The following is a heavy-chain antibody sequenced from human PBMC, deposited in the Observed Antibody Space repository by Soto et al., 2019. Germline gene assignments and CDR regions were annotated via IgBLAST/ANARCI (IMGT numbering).Heavy chain of an antibody. V-gene: IGHV3-23*01. J-gene: IGHJ3*02. CDR1: GFTFSSYA. CDR3: AKPGFSGSYYRIDAFDI. Sequence: GGSLRLSCAASGFTFSSYAMSWVRQAPGKGLEWVSAISGSGGSTYYADSVKGRFTISRDNSKNTLYLQMNSLRAEDTAVYYCAKPGFSGSYYRIDAFDIWGQGTMVTVSS. CDR2: ISGSGGST. D-gene: IGHD3-10*01.